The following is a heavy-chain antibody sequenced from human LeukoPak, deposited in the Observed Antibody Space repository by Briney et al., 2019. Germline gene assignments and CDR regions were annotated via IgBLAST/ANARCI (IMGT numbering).Heavy chain of an antibody. J-gene: IGHJ4*02. CDR1: GFTFSSYA. CDR2: ISGSGGST. D-gene: IGHD2-2*01. V-gene: IGHV3-23*01. CDR3: AKESRYCSSTSCPYFDY. Sequence: GGSLRLSCAASGFTFSSYAMSWVRQAPGKGLEWVSAISGSGGSTYYADSVKGRFTISRDNSKNTLYLQMNSLRAEDTAVYYCAKESRYCSSTSCPYFDYWGQGTLVTVSS.